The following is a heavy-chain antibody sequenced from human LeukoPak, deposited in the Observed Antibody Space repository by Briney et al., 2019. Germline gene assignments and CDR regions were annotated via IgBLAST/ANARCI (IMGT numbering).Heavy chain of an antibody. J-gene: IGHJ4*02. CDR1: GGSISSTSYY. D-gene: IGHD4-11*01. CDR2: IYYSGGT. V-gene: IGHV4-39*01. Sequence: PSETLSLTCTVSGGSISSTSYYWGWIRQPPGKGLEWIGSIYYSGGTYYNPSLKSRVTISVDTSKNQFSLNLSPVTAADTAVYYCAGRHTVTVDYWGQGTLVTVSS. CDR3: AGRHTVTVDY.